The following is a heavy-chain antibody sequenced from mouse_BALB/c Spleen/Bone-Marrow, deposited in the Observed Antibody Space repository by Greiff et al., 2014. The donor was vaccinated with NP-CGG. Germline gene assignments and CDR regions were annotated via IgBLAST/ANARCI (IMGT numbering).Heavy chain of an antibody. CDR3: TRRGFDF. CDR1: GFNIKDTY. CDR2: IDPENGNI. Sequence: VQLQQSGAELVKPGASVKLSCTASGFNIKDTYIHWVKRRPEQGLEWIGGIDPENGNIKYDPKFQVKATITADTSSNTAYLQLSSLTSEDTAVYYCTRRGFDFWGQGTTLTVSS. J-gene: IGHJ2*01. V-gene: IGHV14-3*02.